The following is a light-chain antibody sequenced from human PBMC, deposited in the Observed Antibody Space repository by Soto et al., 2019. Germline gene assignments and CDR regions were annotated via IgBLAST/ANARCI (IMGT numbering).Light chain of an antibody. CDR1: QSVSSY. CDR3: LQDFNYPWT. Sequence: SPGERATLSCRASQSVSSYLAWYQQKPGQAPRLLIYDASNRATGIPSRFSGSGSGTDFTLTISSLQPEDFATYYCLQDFNYPWTFGQGTKVDIK. J-gene: IGKJ1*01. CDR2: DAS. V-gene: IGKV3-11*01.